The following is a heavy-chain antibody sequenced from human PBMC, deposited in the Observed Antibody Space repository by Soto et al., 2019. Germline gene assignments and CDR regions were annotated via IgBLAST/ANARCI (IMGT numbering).Heavy chain of an antibody. CDR3: SRNYGGNYAYVS. CDR2: IYHTGRT. D-gene: IGHD4-4*01. Sequence: PSYSLSLTSAVSGGCINNGGNYWTWIRHHPGKGLEWVGYIYHTGRTFYNPSLESRLSLSVDTSKNHFSLRLTSVTAADTAFYYCSRNYGGNYAYVSWGQGTLVLVS. J-gene: IGHJ5*02. CDR1: GGCINNGGNY. V-gene: IGHV4-31*11.